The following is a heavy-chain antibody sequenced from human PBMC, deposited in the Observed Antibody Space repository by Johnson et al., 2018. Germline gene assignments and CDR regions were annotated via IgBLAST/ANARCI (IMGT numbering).Heavy chain of an antibody. CDR1: GFTFGDYT. D-gene: IGHD3-10*01. Sequence: VQLVESGGGLVQPGRSLRLSCRASGFTFGDYTMSWFRQAPGKGLEWVGFTRSNAYGGTTEYAASVKGRFTISRDDSKSIAYLQMNSLKTEDTAVYYCTRDAGKGGFYYYYMAVWGKGTTVTVSS. J-gene: IGHJ6*03. V-gene: IGHV3-49*03. CDR2: TRSNAYGGTT. CDR3: TRDAGKGGFYYYYMAV.